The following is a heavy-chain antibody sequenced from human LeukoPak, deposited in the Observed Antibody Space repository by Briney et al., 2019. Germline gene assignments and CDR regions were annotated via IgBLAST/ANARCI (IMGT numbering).Heavy chain of an antibody. CDR1: GGSISSDY. V-gene: IGHV4-4*07. D-gene: IGHD1-26*01. CDR2: IYTSGST. J-gene: IGHJ4*02. Sequence: PSETLSLTCTVSGGSISSDYWSWIRQPAGKGLEWIGRIYTSGSTNYNPSLKSRVTMSVDTSKNQFSLKLSSVTAADTAVYYCARGPREHGGDTYDYWGQGTLVTVSS. CDR3: ARGPREHGGDTYDY.